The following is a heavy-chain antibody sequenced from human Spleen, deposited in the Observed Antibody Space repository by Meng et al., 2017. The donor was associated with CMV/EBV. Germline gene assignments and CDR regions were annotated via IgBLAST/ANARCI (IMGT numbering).Heavy chain of an antibody. D-gene: IGHD6-13*01. J-gene: IGHJ4*02. CDR2: INPSGGST. Sequence: ASVKVSCKASGYTFTSYYMHWVRQAPGQGLEWMGIINPSGGSTSYAQKFQGRLTMTRDTSISTAYMELSRLRSDDTAVYYCARGRIAAAGTFYYFDYWGQGTLVTVSS. CDR3: ARGRIAAAGTFYYFDY. CDR1: GYTFTSYY. V-gene: IGHV1-46*01.